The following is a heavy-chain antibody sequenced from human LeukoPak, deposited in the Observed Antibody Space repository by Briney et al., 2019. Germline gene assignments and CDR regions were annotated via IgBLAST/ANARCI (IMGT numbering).Heavy chain of an antibody. J-gene: IGHJ4*02. CDR1: GYTFTTYG. D-gene: IGHD2-21*01. Sequence: ASVKVSCKASGYTFTTYGIAWVRRAPGQGLKWMGWISAYNGNTNSAQKLQGRVTMTTDTSTSAAYMELRNLRSDDTAVYYCARIAYCGGDCYTTYFDYWGQGTLVTVSS. V-gene: IGHV1-18*01. CDR2: ISAYNGNT. CDR3: ARIAYCGGDCYTTYFDY.